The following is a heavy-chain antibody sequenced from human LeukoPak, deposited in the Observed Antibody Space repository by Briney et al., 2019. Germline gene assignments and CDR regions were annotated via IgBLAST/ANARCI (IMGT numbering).Heavy chain of an antibody. CDR3: ASCESQYDSSGIGFRN. CDR2: IIPILGIA. D-gene: IGHD3-22*01. Sequence: GASVKVSCKASGGTFSSYAISWVRQAPGQGLEWMGRIIPILGIANYAQKFQGRVTITADKSTSTAYMELSSLRSEDTAVYYCASCESQYDSSGIGFRNWGQGTLVTVSS. CDR1: GGTFSSYA. J-gene: IGHJ4*02. V-gene: IGHV1-69*04.